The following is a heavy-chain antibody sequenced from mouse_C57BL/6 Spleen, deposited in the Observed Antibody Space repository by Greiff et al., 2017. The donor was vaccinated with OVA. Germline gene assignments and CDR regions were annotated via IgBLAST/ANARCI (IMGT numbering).Heavy chain of an antibody. V-gene: IGHV1-81*01. CDR2: IYPRSGNT. Sequence: VQGVESGAELARPGASVKLSCKASGYTFTSYGISWVKQRTGQGLEWIGEIYPRSGNTYYNEKFKGKATLTADKSSSTAYMELRSLTSEDSAVYFCARFGNEYYFDYWGQGTTLTVSS. CDR3: ARFGNEYYFDY. CDR1: GYTFTSYG. D-gene: IGHD2-1*01. J-gene: IGHJ2*01.